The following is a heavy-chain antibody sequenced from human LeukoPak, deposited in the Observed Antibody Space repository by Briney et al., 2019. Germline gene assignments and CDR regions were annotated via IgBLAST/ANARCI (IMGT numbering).Heavy chain of an antibody. J-gene: IGHJ4*02. D-gene: IGHD4-23*01. Sequence: SSETLSLTCSVSGGSISNYYWSRIRQPPGKGLEWIGYIYYSGSTNYNPSLKSRVTISVDTSKSQFSLKVSSVTAADTAVYYCARGGNWFDYWGQGTRVTVSS. CDR3: ARGGNWFDY. CDR1: GGSISNYY. CDR2: IYYSGST. V-gene: IGHV4-59*01.